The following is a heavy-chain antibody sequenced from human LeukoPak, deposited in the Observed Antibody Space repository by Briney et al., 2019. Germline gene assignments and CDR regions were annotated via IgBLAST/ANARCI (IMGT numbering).Heavy chain of an antibody. CDR1: GDSVSSKSVA. J-gene: IGHJ4*02. D-gene: IGHD2-21*02. V-gene: IGHV6-1*01. CDR2: TYYRSKWYN. Sequence: SQTLSLTCAISGDSVSSKSVAWNWIRQSPSRGLEWLGRTYYRSKWYNEYAVSVKSRITINPDTSKNQFFLQLGSVTPEDTAVYYCARLGGDVDYWGQGTLVSVSS. CDR3: ARLGGDVDY.